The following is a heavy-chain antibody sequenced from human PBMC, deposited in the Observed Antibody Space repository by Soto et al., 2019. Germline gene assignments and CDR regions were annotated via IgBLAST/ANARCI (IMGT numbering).Heavy chain of an antibody. J-gene: IGHJ1*01. D-gene: IGHD3-16*01. Sequence: QVQLVESGGGVVQPGTSLRVSCVGSGFTFRSYVIHWVRQAPGKGLEWVALTSHDGTDKYYGDSVRGRFTISRDNSRNTVDLQMDSLRLEDTARYYCARWGTTGGLDVWGQGTLVSVSS. CDR3: ARWGTTGGLDV. CDR2: TSHDGTDK. CDR1: GFTFRSYV. V-gene: IGHV3-30*19.